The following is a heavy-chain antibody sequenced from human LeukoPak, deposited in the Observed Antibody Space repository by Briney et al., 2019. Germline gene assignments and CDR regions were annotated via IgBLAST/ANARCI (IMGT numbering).Heavy chain of an antibody. V-gene: IGHV4-38-2*02. Sequence: SETLSLTRTVSGYSISSGYDWGWMRQAPGKGLEWLGSISQSGNTYNNPSLKSRVTLSVDTSKNQVSLKLTSVSAADTAVYYCARSEINDYFKYWGPGILVTVST. CDR3: ARSEINDYFKY. J-gene: IGHJ4*02. D-gene: IGHD3-16*01. CDR1: GYSISSGYD. CDR2: ISQSGNT.